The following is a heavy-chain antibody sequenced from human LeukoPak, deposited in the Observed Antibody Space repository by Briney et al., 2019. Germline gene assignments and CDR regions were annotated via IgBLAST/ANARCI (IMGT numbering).Heavy chain of an antibody. CDR2: INPNSGGT. CDR3: VAVAVNFDY. CDR1: EYTFTGYY. Sequence: ASVKVSCKASEYTFTGYYMHWVRQAPGQGLEWMGRINPNSGGTNYAQKFQGRVTMTRDTSISTAYMDLSRLRSDDTAVYYCVAVAVNFDYWGQGTLVTVSS. J-gene: IGHJ4*02. V-gene: IGHV1-2*06. D-gene: IGHD6-19*01.